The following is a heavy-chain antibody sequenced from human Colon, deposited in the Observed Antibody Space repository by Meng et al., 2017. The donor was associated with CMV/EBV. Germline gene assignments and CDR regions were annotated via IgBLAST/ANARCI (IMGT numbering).Heavy chain of an antibody. D-gene: IGHD1-20*01. CDR1: GFSVTSSY. Sequence: GGSLRLSCAASGFSVTSSYMTWVRQAPGKGLEWVSFIRYDGSATYTASVQGRFAISRDNSKNTVYLQMNNLRAKDTALYYCARACRQFNNCYLDSWGQGTQVTVSS. V-gene: IGHV3-53*01. CDR3: ARACRQFNNCYLDS. CDR2: IRYDGSA. J-gene: IGHJ4*02.